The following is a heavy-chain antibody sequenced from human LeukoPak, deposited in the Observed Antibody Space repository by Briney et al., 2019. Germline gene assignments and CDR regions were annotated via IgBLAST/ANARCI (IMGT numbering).Heavy chain of an antibody. Sequence: PGGSLRLSCAASGFTFSSYAMSWVRQAPGKGLEWVSVIYSGGSTYYADSVKGRFTISRDNSKNTLYLQMNSLRAEDTAVYYCARPARSLYYYGMDVWGQGTTVTVSS. CDR3: ARPARSLYYYGMDV. D-gene: IGHD2-2*01. CDR1: GFTFSSYA. J-gene: IGHJ6*02. CDR2: IYSGGST. V-gene: IGHV3-53*01.